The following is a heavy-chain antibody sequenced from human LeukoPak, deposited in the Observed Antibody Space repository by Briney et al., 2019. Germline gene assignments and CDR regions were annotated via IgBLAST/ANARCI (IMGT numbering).Heavy chain of an antibody. CDR3: XXXXFDFWSGYYSNYFDY. V-gene: IGHV4-39*01. J-gene: IGHJ4*02. CDR1: GGSISSSSYY. D-gene: IGHD3-3*01. Sequence: TSETLSLTCTASGGSISSSSYYWGWIRQPPGKGLEWIGSIYYSGSTYYNPSLKSRVTISVDTSKNQFSLKLSSVTAADTAVYXCXXXXFDFWSGYYSNYFDYWGQGTLVTVSS. CDR2: IYYSGST.